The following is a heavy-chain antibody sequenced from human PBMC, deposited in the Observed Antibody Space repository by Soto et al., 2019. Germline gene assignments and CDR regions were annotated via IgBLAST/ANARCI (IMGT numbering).Heavy chain of an antibody. CDR1: GFTFSSYA. CDR2: ISGSGGST. Sequence: GGSLRLSCAASGFTFSSYAMSWVRQAPGKGLEWGSAISGSGGSTYYADSVKGRFTISRDNSKNTKYLQMNSLRAEDTAVYYCAKRRYYDSSGYQDYGMDVWGQGTTDNVS. CDR3: AKRRYYDSSGYQDYGMDV. J-gene: IGHJ6*02. V-gene: IGHV3-23*01. D-gene: IGHD3-22*01.